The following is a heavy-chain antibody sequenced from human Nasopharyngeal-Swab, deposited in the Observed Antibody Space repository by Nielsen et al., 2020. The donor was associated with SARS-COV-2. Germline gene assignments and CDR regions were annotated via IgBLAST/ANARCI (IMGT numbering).Heavy chain of an antibody. V-gene: IGHV3-73*01. CDR1: GFTFSDSA. J-gene: IGHJ4*02. CDR2: IRSKGNNYAT. Sequence: ETLSLTCAASGFTFSDSAIHWVRQASGKGLEWVGRIRSKGNNYATAYAASVKGRFTIFRDDPTNTAFLQMNSLKTEDPAMYYCTRCGGGCYSGRDYWGQGTLVTVSS. D-gene: IGHD2-15*01. CDR3: TRCGGGCYSGRDY.